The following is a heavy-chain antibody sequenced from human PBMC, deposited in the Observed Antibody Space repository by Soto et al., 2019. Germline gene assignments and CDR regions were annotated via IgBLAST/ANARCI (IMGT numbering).Heavy chain of an antibody. V-gene: IGHV3-23*01. D-gene: IGHD2-2*01. CDR1: GFTFSSYA. J-gene: IGHJ3*02. CDR2: ISGSGGST. Sequence: EVQLLESGGGLVQPGGSLRLSCAASGFTFSSYAMSWVRQAPGKGLEWVSAISGSGGSTYYADSVKGRFTISRDNSKNTLYLQMNSLRAEDTAVYYCAKGPAGTRTSTRYDASDIWGQGTMVTVSS. CDR3: AKGPAGTRTSTRYDASDI.